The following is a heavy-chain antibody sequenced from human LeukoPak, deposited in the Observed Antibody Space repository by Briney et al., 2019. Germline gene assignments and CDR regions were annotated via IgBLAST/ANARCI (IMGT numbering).Heavy chain of an antibody. D-gene: IGHD6-13*01. CDR2: MNPNSGNT. CDR1: GYTFTSYD. J-gene: IGHJ6*03. Sequence: ASVKVSCKASGYTFTSYDINWVRQATGQGLEWMGWMNPNSGNTGYAQKFQGRVTMTRNTSISTAYMELSSLRSEDTAVYYCARPARIAAAGTIYYYYYMDVWGKGTTVTVSS. V-gene: IGHV1-8*01. CDR3: ARPARIAAAGTIYYYYYMDV.